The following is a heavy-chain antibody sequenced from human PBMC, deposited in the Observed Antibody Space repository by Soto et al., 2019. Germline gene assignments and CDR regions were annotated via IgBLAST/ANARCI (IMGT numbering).Heavy chain of an antibody. CDR3: ARHPMTTVTTGYYYGMDV. V-gene: IGHV5-10-1*01. CDR2: IDPSDSYT. D-gene: IGHD4-4*01. J-gene: IGHJ6*02. CDR1: GYSFTSYW. Sequence: RGESLKISCKGSGYSFTSYWISWVRQMPGKGLEWMGRIDPSDSYTNYSPSFQGHVTISADKSISTAYLQWSSLKASDTAMYYCARHPMTTVTTGYYYGMDVWGQGTTVTVSS.